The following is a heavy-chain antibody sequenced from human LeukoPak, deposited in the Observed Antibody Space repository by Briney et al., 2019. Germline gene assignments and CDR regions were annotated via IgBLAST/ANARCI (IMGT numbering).Heavy chain of an antibody. CDR1: GYTFTTYG. J-gene: IGHJ4*02. CDR3: ARDYDDDSRCFGY. CDR2: ISAYSGHT. D-gene: IGHD5-12*01. V-gene: IGHV1-18*01. Sequence: ASVKVSCKASGYTFTTYGINSVRQAPGQGLEWMGWISAYSGHTNYAQKFQGRVTMTRDTSTTTVYMEMRSLRSDDTAVFYCARDYDDDSRCFGYWGQGTLVTVPS.